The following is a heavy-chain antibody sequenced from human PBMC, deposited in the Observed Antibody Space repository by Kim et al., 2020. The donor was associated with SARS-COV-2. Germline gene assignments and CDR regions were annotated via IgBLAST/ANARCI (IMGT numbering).Heavy chain of an antibody. D-gene: IGHD6-19*01. Sequence: PSLRSRIYFYADTSKNQFSLKVTSVTAADTAVYYCARRGAVAGNPVFDYWGQGILVTVSS. CDR3: ARRGAVAGNPVFDY. V-gene: IGHV4-39*01. J-gene: IGHJ4*02.